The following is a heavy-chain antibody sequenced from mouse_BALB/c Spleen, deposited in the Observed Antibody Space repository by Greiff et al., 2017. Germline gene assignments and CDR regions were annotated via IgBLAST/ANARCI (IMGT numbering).Heavy chain of an antibody. CDR1: GFSLTSYG. Sequence: QVQLQQSGPGLVQPSQSLSITCTVSGFSLTSYGVHWVRQSPGKGLEWLGVIWSGGSTDYNAAFISRLSISKDNSKSQVFFKMNSLQANDTAIYYWARNPGGSYYGNYDYAMDYWGQGTSVTVSS. V-gene: IGHV2-2*02. J-gene: IGHJ4*01. CDR2: IWSGGST. CDR3: ARNPGGSYYGNYDYAMDY. D-gene: IGHD2-10*01.